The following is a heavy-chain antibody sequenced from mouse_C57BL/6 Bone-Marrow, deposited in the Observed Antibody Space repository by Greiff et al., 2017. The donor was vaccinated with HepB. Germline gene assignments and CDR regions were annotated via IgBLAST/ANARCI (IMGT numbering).Heavy chain of an antibody. CDR2: INPNNGGT. CDR3: ARRGNSNYERFAY. V-gene: IGHV1-18*01. J-gene: IGHJ3*01. CDR1: GYTFTDYN. Sequence: VQLQQSGPELVKPGASVKIPCKASGYTFTDYNMDWVKQSHGKSLEWIGDINPNNGGTIYNQKFKGKATLTVDKSSSTAYMELRSLTSEDTAVYYCARRGNSNYERFAYWGQGTLVTVSA. D-gene: IGHD2-5*01.